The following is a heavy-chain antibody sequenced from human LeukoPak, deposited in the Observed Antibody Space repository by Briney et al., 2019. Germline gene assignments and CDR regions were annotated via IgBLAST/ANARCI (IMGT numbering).Heavy chain of an antibody. D-gene: IGHD6-6*01. V-gene: IGHV4-4*07. CDR3: TRDLLYSSSSDGQGY. J-gene: IGHJ4*02. Sequence: SETLSLTCTVSGGSISSYYWSWIRQPAGKGLEWIGRVHTSGSTNYNPSLKSRVTMSADTAKNQFSLKVGSVTAADTAVYYSTRDLLYSSSSDGQGYWGQGTLVTVSS. CDR1: GGSISSYY. CDR2: VHTSGST.